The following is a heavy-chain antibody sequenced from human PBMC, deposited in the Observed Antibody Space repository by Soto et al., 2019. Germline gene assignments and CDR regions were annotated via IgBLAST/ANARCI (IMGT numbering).Heavy chain of an antibody. D-gene: IGHD3-22*01. Sequence: GASVKVSCKASGGTFGNSAINWVRQAPGQGLEWMGRIIPIFVPVIDATNYAQRFQGRVTITADESTTTVYLELNGLKSEDTAVYYCATGSQGYYGMDVWGPGTTVTVSS. J-gene: IGHJ6*02. CDR3: ATGSQGYYGMDV. CDR1: GGTFGNSA. CDR2: IIPIFVPVIDAT. V-gene: IGHV1-69*11.